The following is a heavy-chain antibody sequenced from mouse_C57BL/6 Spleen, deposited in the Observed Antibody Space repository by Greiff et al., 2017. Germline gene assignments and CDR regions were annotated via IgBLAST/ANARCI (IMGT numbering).Heavy chain of an antibody. V-gene: IGHV1-50*01. D-gene: IGHD1-1*01. CDR2: IDPSDSYT. Sequence: QVQLQQPGAELVKPGASVKLSCKASGYTFTSYWMQWVKQRPGQGLEWIGEIDPSDSYTNYHQKFKGKATLTVDTSSSTAYMQLSSLTSEDSAVYYCGRGAYGSFDYWGQGTTLTVSS. J-gene: IGHJ2*01. CDR3: GRGAYGSFDY. CDR1: GYTFTSYW.